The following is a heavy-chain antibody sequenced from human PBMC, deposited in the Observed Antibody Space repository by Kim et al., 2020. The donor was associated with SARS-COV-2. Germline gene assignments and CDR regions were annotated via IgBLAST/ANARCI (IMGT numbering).Heavy chain of an antibody. V-gene: IGHV1-46*01. J-gene: IGHJ4*02. CDR3: ARDTSTTSIVGATFDY. D-gene: IGHD1-26*01. Sequence: FQGRVTMTRETSTSTVYMELSSLRSEETAVYYCARDTSTTSIVGATFDYWGQGTLVTVSS.